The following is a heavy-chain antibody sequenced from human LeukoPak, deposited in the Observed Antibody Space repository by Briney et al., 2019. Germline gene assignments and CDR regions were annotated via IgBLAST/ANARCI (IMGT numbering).Heavy chain of an antibody. CDR3: ARDSIPSSAIFGVVISKTNNWFDP. CDR1: GFTFSSYG. V-gene: IGHV3-30*03. CDR2: MSHDGTKK. D-gene: IGHD3-3*01. J-gene: IGHJ5*02. Sequence: GRSLRLSCAASGFTFSSYGMHWVRQAPGKGLEWVAVMSHDGTKKYYADSVKGRFTISRDNSKNTLYLQMNSLRVEDTAVYYCARDSIPSSAIFGVVISKTNNWFDPWGQGTLVTVSS.